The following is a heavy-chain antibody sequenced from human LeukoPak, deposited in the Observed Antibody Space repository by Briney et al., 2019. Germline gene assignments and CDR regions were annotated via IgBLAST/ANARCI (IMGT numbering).Heavy chain of an antibody. Sequence: GGSLRLSCATSGFTFSSYAMNWVRQAPGKGLEWVSISGSGGDTYYADSVKGRFTISRDNAKNSLYLEMNSLRAEDTAVYYCGRWGVEAGIDDWGQGTLVIVSS. CDR1: GFTFSSYA. V-gene: IGHV3-21*01. CDR3: GRWGVEAGIDD. D-gene: IGHD6-13*01. J-gene: IGHJ4*02. CDR2: SGSGGDT.